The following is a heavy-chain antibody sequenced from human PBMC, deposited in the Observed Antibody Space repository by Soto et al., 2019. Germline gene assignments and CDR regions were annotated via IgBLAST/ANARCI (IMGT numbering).Heavy chain of an antibody. Sequence: GGSLRLSCAASGFTFSSYGMHWVRQAPGKGLEWVAVIWYDGSNKYYADSVKGRFTISRDNSKNTLYLQMNSLRAEDTAVYYCARNRRAAAGINYYYGMDVWGQGTTVTVSS. CDR2: IWYDGSNK. CDR1: GFTFSSYG. V-gene: IGHV3-33*01. CDR3: ARNRRAAAGINYYYGMDV. J-gene: IGHJ6*02. D-gene: IGHD6-13*01.